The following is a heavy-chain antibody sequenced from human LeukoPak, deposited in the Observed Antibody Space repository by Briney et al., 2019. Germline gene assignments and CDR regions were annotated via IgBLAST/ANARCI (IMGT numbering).Heavy chain of an antibody. Sequence: SETLSLTCTVSGGSISSSSYYWGWIRQPPGKGLEWIGSIYYSGSTYYNPSLKSRVTISVDTSKNQFSLKLSSVTAADTAVYYCARENDFWSGDYTDYFDPWGQGTLVTVSS. V-gene: IGHV4-39*02. D-gene: IGHD3-3*01. CDR2: IYYSGST. CDR3: ARENDFWSGDYTDYFDP. CDR1: GGSISSSSYY. J-gene: IGHJ5*02.